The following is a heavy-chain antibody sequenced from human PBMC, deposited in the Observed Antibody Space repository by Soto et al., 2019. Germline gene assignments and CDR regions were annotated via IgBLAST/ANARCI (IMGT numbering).Heavy chain of an antibody. D-gene: IGHD2-15*01. Sequence: QVQLVQSGAEVKKPGASVKVSCKASGYTFASYDINWVRQATGQGLEWMGWMNPNSGNTGYAQKFQGRVTXXRNTSISTAYMELSSLRSEDTAVYYCAREVCSGGSCFRMDVWGQGTTVTVSS. V-gene: IGHV1-8*01. CDR2: MNPNSGNT. CDR1: GYTFASYD. CDR3: AREVCSGGSCFRMDV. J-gene: IGHJ6*02.